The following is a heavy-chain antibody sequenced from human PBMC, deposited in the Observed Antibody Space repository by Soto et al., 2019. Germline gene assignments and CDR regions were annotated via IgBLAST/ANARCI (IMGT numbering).Heavy chain of an antibody. D-gene: IGHD3-3*01. J-gene: IGHJ5*02. CDR2: ISSSSSTI. V-gene: IGHV3-48*01. CDR1: GFTFSSYS. Sequence: EVQLVESGGGLVQPGGSLRLSCAASGFTFSSYSMNWVRQAPGKRLEWVSYISSSSSTIYYADSVKGRFTISRHNAKNSLYLQMNSLRAEDTAVYYCARTILEAQQNWFDPWGQGTLVTVSS. CDR3: ARTILEAQQNWFDP.